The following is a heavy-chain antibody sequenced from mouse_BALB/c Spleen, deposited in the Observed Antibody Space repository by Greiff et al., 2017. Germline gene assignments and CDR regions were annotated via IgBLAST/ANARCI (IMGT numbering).Heavy chain of an antibody. D-gene: IGHD1-1*01. J-gene: IGHJ2*01. V-gene: IGHV5-9-3*01. CDR1: GFTFSSYA. CDR3: ARHGGSSYYFDY. CDR2: ISSGGSYT. Sequence: EVQRVESGGGLVKPGGSLKLSCAASGFTFSSYAMSWVRQTPEKRLEWVATISSGGSYTYYPDSVKGRFTISRDNAKNTLYLQMSSMRSEDTAMYYCARHGGSSYYFDYWGQGTTLTVSS.